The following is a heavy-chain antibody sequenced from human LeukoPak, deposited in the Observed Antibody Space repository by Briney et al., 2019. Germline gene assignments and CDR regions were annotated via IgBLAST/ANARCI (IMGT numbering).Heavy chain of an antibody. J-gene: IGHJ4*02. V-gene: IGHV1-3*04. CDR1: GYTFTDYA. D-gene: IGHD6-19*01. Sequence: ASVKVSCKASGYTFTDYAVHWVRQAPGQRLEWMAWINTDNGDTKYSQKFQGRVTITRDTSVSTAYMELSSLRSEDTAIYYCASRPGIEVAGFDYWGQGTLVTVSS. CDR3: ASRPGIEVAGFDY. CDR2: INTDNGDT.